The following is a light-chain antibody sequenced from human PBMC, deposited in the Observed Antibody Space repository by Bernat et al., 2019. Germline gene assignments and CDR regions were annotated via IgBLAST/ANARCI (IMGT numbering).Light chain of an antibody. CDR3: CSYAGSYTYV. CDR2: DVS. J-gene: IGLJ1*01. Sequence: QSALTQPRSVSGSPGQSVTLSCTGTSSDVGGYKYVSWYQQHPGKAPKLMIYDVSNRPSGVPDRFSGSKSGNTASLTISGLQAEDEADYYCCSYAGSYTYVFATGTKVTVL. CDR1: SSDVGGYKY. V-gene: IGLV2-11*01.